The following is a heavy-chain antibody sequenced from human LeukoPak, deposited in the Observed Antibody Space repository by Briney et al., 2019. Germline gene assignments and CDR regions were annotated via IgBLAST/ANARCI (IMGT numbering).Heavy chain of an antibody. J-gene: IGHJ4*02. V-gene: IGHV3-73*01. CDR1: GFTLSGSA. CDR3: TRLRDTVVASL. CDR2: IRSKANSYAT. Sequence: GGSLRLSCAASGFTLSGSAMHWVRQASGKGLEWVGRIRSKANSYATAYAASVKGRFTISRDGSKNTAYLQMNSLKTEDTAVYYCTRLRDTVVASLGGQGTLVTVSS. D-gene: IGHD2-15*01.